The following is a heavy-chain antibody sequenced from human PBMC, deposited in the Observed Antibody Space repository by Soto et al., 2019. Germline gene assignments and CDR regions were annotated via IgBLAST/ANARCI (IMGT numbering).Heavy chain of an antibody. J-gene: IGHJ4*02. D-gene: IGHD3-22*01. CDR1: GGSISSYY. V-gene: IGHV4-59*01. Sequence: SETLSLTCTVSGGSISSYYWSWIRKPPGKGLEWIGYIYYSGSTNYNPSLKSRVTISVDTSKNQFSLKLSSVTAADTAVYYCARRAGLYYYDSSGYYFDYWGQGTLVTVSS. CDR2: IYYSGST. CDR3: ARRAGLYYYDSSGYYFDY.